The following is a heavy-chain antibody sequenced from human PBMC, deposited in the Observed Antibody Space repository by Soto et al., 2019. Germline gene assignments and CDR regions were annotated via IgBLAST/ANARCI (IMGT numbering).Heavy chain of an antibody. J-gene: IGHJ4*02. CDR1: GYTFTGYY. V-gene: IGHV1-2*02. D-gene: IGHD2-2*01. Sequence: QVQLVQSGAEVKKPGTSVKVSCKASGYTFTGYYTHWVRQAPGQGLEWMGWINSNTGGTNFAQKFQGKVTMTRDTSISTAYMELNSLRSDDTAVYYCATGRYELLNYFDYWGQGTLVTVSS. CDR2: INSNTGGT. CDR3: ATGRYELLNYFDY.